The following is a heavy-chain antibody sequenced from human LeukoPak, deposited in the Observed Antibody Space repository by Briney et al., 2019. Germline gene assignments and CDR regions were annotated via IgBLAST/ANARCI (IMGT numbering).Heavy chain of an antibody. V-gene: IGHV1-46*01. D-gene: IGHD3-22*01. J-gene: IGHJ4*02. CDR3: ARPYDISASYYDY. CDR1: GYTFTTYY. CDR2: INPSGGTT. Sequence: APVKVSCKASGYTFTTYYIHWVRQAPGQGLEWMGIINPSGGTTTYAQKFQGRVTMTRDTSTSTVYMELNSLRSEDTAVYYCARPYDISASYYDYWGQGTLVTVSS.